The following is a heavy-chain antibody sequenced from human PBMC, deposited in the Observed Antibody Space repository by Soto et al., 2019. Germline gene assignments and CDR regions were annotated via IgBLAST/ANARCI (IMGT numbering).Heavy chain of an antibody. J-gene: IGHJ5*02. CDR2: IYWDDDK. CDR3: AHHKARFHACWFDP. D-gene: IGHD3-3*01. CDR1: GFSLSTSGVG. Sequence: QITLKESGPTLVKPTQTLTLTCTFSGFSLSTSGVGVGWIRQPPGKALEWLALIYWDDDKRYSPTLKSRLTFTKDTPQYQVALTMSNMDPVDTATYYCAHHKARFHACWFDPWGQGTQVTVSS. V-gene: IGHV2-5*02.